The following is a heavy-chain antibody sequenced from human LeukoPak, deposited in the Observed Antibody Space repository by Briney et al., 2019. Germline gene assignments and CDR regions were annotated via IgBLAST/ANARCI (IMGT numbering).Heavy chain of an antibody. D-gene: IGHD3-16*02. Sequence: SETLSLTCAVYGESFSAYYWSWIRQPPGTGLEWIGEVNHSGSTNYNPSLKSRLTMSIDTSKNQFFLRLSSVTAADTAVYYCARGRYLPLYFDYWGQGTLVTVSS. CDR2: VNHSGST. V-gene: IGHV4-34*01. CDR1: GESFSAYY. J-gene: IGHJ4*02. CDR3: ARGRYLPLYFDY.